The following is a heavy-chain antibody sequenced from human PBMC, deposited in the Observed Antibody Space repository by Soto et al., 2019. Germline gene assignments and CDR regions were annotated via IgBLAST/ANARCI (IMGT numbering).Heavy chain of an antibody. V-gene: IGHV3-21*01. CDR1: GFTFSSCT. Sequence: EVHLVESGGGLVKPGGSLRLSCAVSGFTFSSCTMNWVRQAPGKGLEWVSSISPSTSHIYYADSVKGRFTISRDNAKNSLFLQINSLRPEDTAVYDCSGCSGGACHQNYGMDVWGQGTTVTVSS. D-gene: IGHD2-15*01. CDR2: ISPSTSHI. CDR3: SGCSGGACHQNYGMDV. J-gene: IGHJ6*02.